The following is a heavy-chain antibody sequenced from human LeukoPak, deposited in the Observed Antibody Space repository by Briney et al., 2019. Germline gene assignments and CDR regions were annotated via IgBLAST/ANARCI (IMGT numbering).Heavy chain of an antibody. V-gene: IGHV5-51*01. CDR3: ARLSYGSGSYYLTRIDY. J-gene: IGHJ4*02. D-gene: IGHD3-10*01. CDR2: IYPGDSDT. CDR1: GYSFTSYW. Sequence: GESLKISCTGSGYSFTSYWIGWVRQMPGKGLEWMGIIYPGDSDTRYSPSFQGQVTISADKSISTAYLQWSSLKASDTAMYYCARLSYGSGSYYLTRIDYWGQGTLVTVSS.